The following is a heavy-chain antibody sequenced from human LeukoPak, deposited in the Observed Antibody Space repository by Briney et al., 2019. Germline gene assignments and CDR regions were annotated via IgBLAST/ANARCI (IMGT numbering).Heavy chain of an antibody. CDR3: ARARGRYIDFLDY. V-gene: IGHV4-34*01. J-gene: IGHJ4*02. Sequence: SETLSLTCAVYGGSFSGYYWSWIRQPPGKGLEWIGEINHSGSTNYNPSLKSRVTISVDTSKNQFPLKLSSVTAADTAVYYCARARGRYIDFLDYWGQGTLITVSS. CDR2: INHSGST. CDR1: GGSFSGYY. D-gene: IGHD3-9*01.